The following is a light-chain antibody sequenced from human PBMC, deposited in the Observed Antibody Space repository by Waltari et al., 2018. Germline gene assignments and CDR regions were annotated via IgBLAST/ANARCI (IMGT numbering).Light chain of an antibody. CDR2: DVS. CDR3: SSYSSNSLYV. J-gene: IGLJ1*01. Sequence: QSALTQPASVSGSPGQSITISCPRTSSDVGGYYYVSWYQQYPGKALKLVIYDVSNRPSGASNRFSGSKSGNTASLIISGLLAEDEADYYCSSYSSNSLYVFGTGTKVTVL. CDR1: SSDVGGYYY. V-gene: IGLV2-14*03.